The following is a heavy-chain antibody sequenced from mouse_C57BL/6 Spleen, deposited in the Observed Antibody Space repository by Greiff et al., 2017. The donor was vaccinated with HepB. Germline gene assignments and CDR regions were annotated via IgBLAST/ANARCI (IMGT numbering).Heavy chain of an antibody. CDR3: ARRASITTVVPSYWYFDV. CDR1: GFTFSDYG. Sequence: EVQRVESGGGLVKPGGSLKLSCAASGFTFSDYGMHWVRQAPEKGLEWVAYISSGSSTIYYADTVKGRFTISRDNAKNTLFLQMTSLRSEDTAMYYCARRASITTVVPSYWYFDVWGTGTTVTVSS. V-gene: IGHV5-17*01. D-gene: IGHD1-1*01. CDR2: ISSGSSTI. J-gene: IGHJ1*03.